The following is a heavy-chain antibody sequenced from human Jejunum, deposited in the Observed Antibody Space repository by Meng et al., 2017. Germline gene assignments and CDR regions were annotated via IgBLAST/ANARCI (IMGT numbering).Heavy chain of an antibody. V-gene: IGHV4-39*07. D-gene: IGHD3-22*01. CDR3: ARGLSMMTGNWFDP. CDR2: IYYSGST. CDR1: GGSMSSNSYY. J-gene: IGHJ5*02. Sequence: SETLSLTCTVSGGSMSSNSYYWGWIRQPPGKGLEWIGSIYYSGSTYYNPSLNSRVTVSVDTSKNQLSLKLTSVTAADTAVYHCARGLSMMTGNWFDPWGQGTLVTVSS.